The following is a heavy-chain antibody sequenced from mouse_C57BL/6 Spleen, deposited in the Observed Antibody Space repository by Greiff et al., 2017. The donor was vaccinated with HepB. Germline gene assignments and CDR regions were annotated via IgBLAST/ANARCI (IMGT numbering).Heavy chain of an antibody. Sequence: EVKLQESGAELVRPGASVKLSCTASGFNIKDYYMHWVKQRPEQGLEWIGRIDPEDGDTEYAPKFQGKATMTAGTSSNTAYLQLSSLTSEDTAVYYCTTWDSPYYFDYWGQGTTLTVSS. J-gene: IGHJ2*01. CDR1: GFNIKDYY. CDR3: TTWDSPYYFDY. CDR2: IDPEDGDT. V-gene: IGHV14-1*01. D-gene: IGHD2-12*01.